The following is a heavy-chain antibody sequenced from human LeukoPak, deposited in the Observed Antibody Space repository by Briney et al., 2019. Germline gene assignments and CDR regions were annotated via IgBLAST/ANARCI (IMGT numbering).Heavy chain of an antibody. J-gene: IGHJ4*02. CDR2: INSDGSWT. V-gene: IGHV3-74*01. CDR1: GSYW. Sequence: PGGSLRLSCAASGSYWMHWVRQAPGKGLVWVSHINSDGSWTSYADSVKGRFTISKDNAKNTVYLQMNNLRAEDTAVYYYVSFYETYWGRGTLVTVSS. D-gene: IGHD2/OR15-2a*01. CDR3: VSFYETY.